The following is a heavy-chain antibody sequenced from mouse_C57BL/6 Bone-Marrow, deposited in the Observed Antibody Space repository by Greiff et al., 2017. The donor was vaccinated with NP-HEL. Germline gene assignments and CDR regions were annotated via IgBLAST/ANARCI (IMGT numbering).Heavy chain of an antibody. D-gene: IGHD1-1*01. CDR1: GFNIKDDY. V-gene: IGHV14-4*01. J-gene: IGHJ2*01. CDR3: TILLRPSRGY. Sequence: VQLKQSGAELVRPGASVKLSCTASGFNIKDDYMHWVKQRPEQGLEWIGWIDPENGDTEYASKFQGKATITADTSSNTAYLQLSSLTSEDTAVYYCTILLRPSRGYWGQGTTLTVSS. CDR2: IDPENGDT.